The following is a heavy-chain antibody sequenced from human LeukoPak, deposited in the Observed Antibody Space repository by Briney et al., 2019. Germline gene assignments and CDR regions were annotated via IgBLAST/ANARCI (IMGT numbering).Heavy chain of an antibody. J-gene: IGHJ4*02. CDR1: EFTFDDYG. Sequence: GGSLRLSCAASEFTFDDYGMSWVRQAPGKGLEWVSGINRNGGSTGYADSVKGRFTISRDNAKNPLYLQMNSLRAEDTALYYCARGPDYDILADYFDYWGQGTLVTVSS. CDR2: INRNGGST. V-gene: IGHV3-20*04. D-gene: IGHD3-9*01. CDR3: ARGPDYDILADYFDY.